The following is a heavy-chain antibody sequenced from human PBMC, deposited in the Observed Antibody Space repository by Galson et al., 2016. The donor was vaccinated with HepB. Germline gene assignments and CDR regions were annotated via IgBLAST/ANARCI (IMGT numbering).Heavy chain of an antibody. CDR1: GFTFSGYG. D-gene: IGHD3-16*02. J-gene: IGHJ5*02. Sequence: SLRLSCAGSGFTFSGYGMHWVRQAPGKGLEWVAAIQFDGSKKYYGASVKGRFTISRDDSKNTVYLQMSSLRAEDTAIYFCARDLSYGSNWFDPRGQGTLVTVSS. CDR2: IQFDGSKK. CDR3: ARDLSYGSNWFDP. V-gene: IGHV3-33*01.